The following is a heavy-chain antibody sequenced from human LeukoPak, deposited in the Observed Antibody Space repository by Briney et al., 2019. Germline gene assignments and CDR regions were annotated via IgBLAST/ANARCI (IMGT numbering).Heavy chain of an antibody. D-gene: IGHD3-10*01. CDR1: GFTFSNAW. CDR2: IKSKTDGGTT. Sequence: GGSLRLSCAASGFTFSNAWMSWVRQAPGKGLEWVGRIKSKTDGGTTDYAAPVKGRFTISRDDSKNTLYLQMNSLKTEDTAVYYCTTFTIVRGVVKYWGQGTLVTVSS. J-gene: IGHJ4*02. CDR3: TTFTIVRGVVKY. V-gene: IGHV3-15*01.